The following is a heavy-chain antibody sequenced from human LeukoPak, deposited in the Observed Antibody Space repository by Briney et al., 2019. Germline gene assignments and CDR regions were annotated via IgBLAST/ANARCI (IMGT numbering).Heavy chain of an antibody. D-gene: IGHD6-13*01. Sequence: PGGSLRLSCAASGFTFRSFAMHWVRQAPGKGLEWVAVVSTDGSNQFYADSVKGRFTISRDNAKNSLYLQMNSLRAEDTAVYYCARVSSRDGRSSWYGDYWGQGTLVTVSS. CDR3: ARVSSRDGRSSWYGDY. V-gene: IGHV3-30-3*01. CDR1: GFTFRSFA. J-gene: IGHJ4*02. CDR2: VSTDGSNQ.